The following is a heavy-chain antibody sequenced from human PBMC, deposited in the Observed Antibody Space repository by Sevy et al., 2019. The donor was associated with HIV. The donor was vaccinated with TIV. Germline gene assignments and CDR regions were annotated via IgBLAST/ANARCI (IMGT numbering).Heavy chain of an antibody. D-gene: IGHD3-3*01. J-gene: IGHJ6*02. CDR2: INPKSGAT. CDR1: GYTFSDSGYY. CDR3: ARESYDFWTGPVDYDYGMDV. V-gene: IGHV1-2*02. Sequence: ASLKVSCKASGYTFSDSGYYVHWVRQAPGQGLEWMGWINPKSGATNYAQKFQGRVTMTRDTSVGTANMELSRLRSDDTAVYYCARESYDFWTGPVDYDYGMDVWGQGTTVTVSS.